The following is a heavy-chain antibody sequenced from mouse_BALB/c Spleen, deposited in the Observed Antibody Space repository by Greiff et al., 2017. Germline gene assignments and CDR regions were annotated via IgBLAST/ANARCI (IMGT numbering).Heavy chain of an antibody. CDR1: GYSITSDYA. Sequence: LQESGPGLVKPSQSLSLTCTVTGYSITSDYAWNWIRQFPGNKLEWMGYISYSGSTSYNPSLNSRISITRDTSKNQFFLQLNSVTTEDTATYYCARRGSSPWFAYWGQGTLVTVSA. CDR3: ARRGSSPWFAY. V-gene: IGHV3-2*02. CDR2: ISYSGST. J-gene: IGHJ3*01. D-gene: IGHD1-1*01.